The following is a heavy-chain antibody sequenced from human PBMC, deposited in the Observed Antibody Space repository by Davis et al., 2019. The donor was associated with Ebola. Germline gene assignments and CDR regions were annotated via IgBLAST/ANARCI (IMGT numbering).Heavy chain of an antibody. J-gene: IGHJ6*03. Sequence: PSETLSLTCTVSGGSTSRGGAYWTGIRQHPGKGLEWIGYVYYSGSTYYKPSLKSRVTISLDTSKNQFSLNLYSVTAADTAVYYCARDLRYDSSGYDYYCYMDVWGKGTTVTVSS. CDR1: GGSTSRGGAY. D-gene: IGHD3-22*01. V-gene: IGHV4-31*03. CDR3: ARDLRYDSSGYDYYCYMDV. CDR2: VYYSGST.